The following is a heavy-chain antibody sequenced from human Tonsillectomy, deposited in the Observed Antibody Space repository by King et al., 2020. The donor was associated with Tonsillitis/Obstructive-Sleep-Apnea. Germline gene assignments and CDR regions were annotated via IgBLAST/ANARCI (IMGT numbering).Heavy chain of an antibody. Sequence: QLVQSGGGLVQPGRSLRLSCTASGFTFGDYAMSWVRQAPGKGLEWVGFIRSKAYGGTTEYAASVKGRFTISRDDSKSIAYLQMNSLKTEDTAVYYCTLEDFEIWGQGTLVTVSS. J-gene: IGHJ3*02. V-gene: IGHV3-49*04. CDR2: IRSKAYGGTT. CDR3: TLEDFEI. D-gene: IGHD5-24*01. CDR1: GFTFGDYA.